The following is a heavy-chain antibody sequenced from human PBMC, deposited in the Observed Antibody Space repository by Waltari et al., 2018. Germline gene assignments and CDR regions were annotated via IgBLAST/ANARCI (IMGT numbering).Heavy chain of an antibody. CDR3: AKDGFYGDYESNGY. V-gene: IGHV3-30*02. CDR2: IRYDGINK. Sequence: QVQLVASGGGVVEPGGSTIHSRAASGVTFSSYGMQWVRQAPGKGLAGVAVIRYDGINKYYADSVKGRFTISRDNSKNTLYLQTNSLRAEDTAVYYCAKDGFYGDYESNGYWGQGTLVTVSS. CDR1: GVTFSSYG. D-gene: IGHD4-17*01. J-gene: IGHJ4*02.